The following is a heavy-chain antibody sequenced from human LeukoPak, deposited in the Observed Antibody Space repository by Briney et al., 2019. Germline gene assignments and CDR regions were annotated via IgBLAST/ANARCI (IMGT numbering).Heavy chain of an antibody. CDR3: ARSNQADDY. Sequence: PGRSLRPSCAASGFTFSSYWMHWARQVPGKGLVWVARINPGGSSITYADSVKGRFTISRDNAKNTLYLQMDSLRAEDTGVYYCARSNQADDYWGQGTLVTVSS. CDR2: INPGGSSI. D-gene: IGHD1-14*01. J-gene: IGHJ4*02. CDR1: GFTFSSYW. V-gene: IGHV3-74*01.